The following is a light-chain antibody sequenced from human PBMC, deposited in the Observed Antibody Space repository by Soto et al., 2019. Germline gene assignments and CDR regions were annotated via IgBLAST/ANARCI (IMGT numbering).Light chain of an antibody. CDR1: SSDVGAYNY. J-gene: IGLJ1*01. V-gene: IGLV2-14*03. CDR3: NSYAGNIGYV. Sequence: QSALTQPASVSGSPGPSITITCTGTSSDVGAYNYVSWYQQHPGKAPKLMIYGVSNRPSGISNRFSGSKSGNTASLTISGLQPEDEADYYCNSYAGNIGYVFGTGTKVTVL. CDR2: GVS.